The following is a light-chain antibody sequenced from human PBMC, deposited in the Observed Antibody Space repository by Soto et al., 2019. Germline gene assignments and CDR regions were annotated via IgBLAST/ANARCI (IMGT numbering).Light chain of an antibody. J-gene: IGKJ4*01. CDR2: AAS. Sequence: DIQMTQSPSSVSASVGDRVTITCRATQYITTWVAWYQQKPGKAPKLLISAASNVQSGVPSRFSASGSGTDFTLIISSLQPEDFATYYCQQANSFPLTFGGGTTVEI. V-gene: IGKV1-12*01. CDR3: QQANSFPLT. CDR1: QYITTW.